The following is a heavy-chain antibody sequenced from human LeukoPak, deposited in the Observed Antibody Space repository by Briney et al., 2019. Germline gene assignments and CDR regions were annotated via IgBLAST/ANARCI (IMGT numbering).Heavy chain of an antibody. Sequence: GGSLRLSCAASGFTFSSYGMSWVRQAPGKGLEWVSAISGSGGSTYYADSVKGRFTISRDNSKNTLYLQMNSLRAEDAAVYYCAKDRNYDSSGYYYYWGQGTLVTVSS. CDR2: ISGSGGST. V-gene: IGHV3-23*01. J-gene: IGHJ4*02. D-gene: IGHD3-22*01. CDR1: GFTFSSYG. CDR3: AKDRNYDSSGYYYY.